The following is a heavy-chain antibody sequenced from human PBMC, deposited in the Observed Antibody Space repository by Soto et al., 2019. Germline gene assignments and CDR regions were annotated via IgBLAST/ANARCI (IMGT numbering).Heavy chain of an antibody. CDR3: ARRSGGYSGYDFHGDGSAYGY. CDR1: GYSFTSYW. J-gene: IGHJ4*02. Sequence: GESLKISCKGSGYSFTSYWIGWVRQMPGKGLEWMGIIYPGDSDTRYSPSFQGQVTISADKSISTAYLQWSSLKASDTAMYYCARRSGGYSGYDFHGDGSAYGYWGQGTLVTVSS. CDR2: IYPGDSDT. D-gene: IGHD5-12*01. V-gene: IGHV5-51*01.